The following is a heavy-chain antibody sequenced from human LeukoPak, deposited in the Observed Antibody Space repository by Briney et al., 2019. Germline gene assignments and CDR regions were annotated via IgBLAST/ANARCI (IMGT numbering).Heavy chain of an antibody. CDR3: ARELRYFVWLYFDY. V-gene: IGHV4-30-4*01. CDR2: IDYSGST. D-gene: IGHD3-9*01. J-gene: IGHJ4*02. Sequence: PSETLSPTCTVSGVSISSGDYYWGWIRQPPGKGLEWIVYIDYSGSTSYNPSRKSRVTISEYTSKNQFSLKLSSVTAADTAVYYCARELRYFVWLYFDYWGQGTLVTVSS. CDR1: GVSISSGDYY.